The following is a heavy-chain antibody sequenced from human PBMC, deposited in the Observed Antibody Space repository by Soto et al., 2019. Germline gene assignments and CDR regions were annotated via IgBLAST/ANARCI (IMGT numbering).Heavy chain of an antibody. Sequence: GGSLRLSCAASGFSFSSYGMHWVRQAPGKGLECVAVIWYDGSDKYYADSVKGRFTISRDNSKNTLYLQMNSLRAEETAVYYCVRGSSYSYDRAFFDYWGQGTLVTVSS. V-gene: IGHV3-33*01. J-gene: IGHJ4*02. D-gene: IGHD5-18*01. CDR3: VRGSSYSYDRAFFDY. CDR2: IWYDGSDK. CDR1: GFSFSSYG.